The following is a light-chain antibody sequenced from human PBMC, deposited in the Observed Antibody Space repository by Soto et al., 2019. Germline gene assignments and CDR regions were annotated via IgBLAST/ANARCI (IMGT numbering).Light chain of an antibody. V-gene: IGKV1-39*01. CDR2: GAF. Sequence: DIQMTQSPSSLSASVGDRVIITCRAGQNIDRSLNWYQQKPGKPPNLLIYGAFNLQTGVPSRFSGSGSGKDFTLTISSLQREDFATYYCQQSYSPLWTFGQGTNVE. J-gene: IGKJ1*01. CDR1: QNIDRS. CDR3: QQSYSPLWT.